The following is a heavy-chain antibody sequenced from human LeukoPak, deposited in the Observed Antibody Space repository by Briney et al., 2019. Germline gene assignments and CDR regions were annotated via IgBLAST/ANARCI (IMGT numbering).Heavy chain of an antibody. J-gene: IGHJ5*02. CDR3: ERTPYSTGWYSWFDP. D-gene: IGHD6-19*01. CDR2: RYVSWST. CDR1: GGSISSDC. V-gene: IGHV4-59*08. Sequence: SETLSLTCTVSGGSISSDCWCWIWMRPGPGLGLIGFRYVSWSTNYNPSLNLRVTVSVDTAKNQISLKLSSVTAAATAVYYCERTPYSTGWYSWFDPWGQPTLVTVSS.